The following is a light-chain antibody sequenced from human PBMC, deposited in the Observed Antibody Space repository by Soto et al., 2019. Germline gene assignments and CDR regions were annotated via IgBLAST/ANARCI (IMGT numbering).Light chain of an antibody. J-gene: IGKJ4*01. CDR1: QSISSY. CDR3: QQSYSNPPT. Sequence: DIQMPQSPSSLSASVGDRVTIACRASQSISSYLNWYQQKPGKAPKLLIYAASSLQSGVPSRFSGSGSGTDFTLTISSLQVEDFATYYCQQSYSNPPTFGGGTKVDIK. CDR2: AAS. V-gene: IGKV1-39*01.